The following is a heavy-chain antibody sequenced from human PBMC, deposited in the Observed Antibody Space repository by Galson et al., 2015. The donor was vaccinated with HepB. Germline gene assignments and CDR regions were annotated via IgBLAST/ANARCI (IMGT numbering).Heavy chain of an antibody. CDR1: GFTFSSYA. Sequence: SLRLSCAASGFTFSSYAMHWVRQAPGKGLEWVAVISYDGSNKYYADSVKGRFTISRDNSKNTLYLQMNSLRAEDTAVYYCAREITIAVAAFEYSQHWGRGTLVTVSS. CDR2: ISYDGSNK. J-gene: IGHJ1*01. D-gene: IGHD6-19*01. V-gene: IGHV3-30*04. CDR3: AREITIAVAAFEYSQH.